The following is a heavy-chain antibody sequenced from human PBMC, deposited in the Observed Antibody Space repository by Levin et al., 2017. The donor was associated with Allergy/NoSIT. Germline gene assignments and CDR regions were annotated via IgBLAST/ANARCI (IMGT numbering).Heavy chain of an antibody. D-gene: IGHD4-17*01. CDR2: ISGSGGNT. CDR1: GFTFRSYG. Sequence: GGSLRLSCAASGFTFRSYGMSWVRQAPGKGLDWVSAISGSGGNTYYADSVMGRFTVSRDNSKNELYLVMNSLRAEDTAIYYCASHDYGDLDAFDNWGQGTMVTVSS. V-gene: IGHV3-23*01. J-gene: IGHJ3*02. CDR3: ASHDYGDLDAFDN.